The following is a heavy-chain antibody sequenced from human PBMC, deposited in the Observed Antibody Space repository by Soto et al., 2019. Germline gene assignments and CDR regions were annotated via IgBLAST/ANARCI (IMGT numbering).Heavy chain of an antibody. CDR2: INPSVGST. CDR3: AKESGGIGGSFDY. D-gene: IGHD2-15*01. J-gene: IGHJ4*02. Sequence: GASVKVSCKASGYSFTTYNLHWVRQAPGQGLEWMGIINPSVGSTTYAQNFQDRVTMTRDTSTSTAYMELSSLRSEDTAVYYCAKESGGIGGSFDYWGQGTLVTVSS. CDR1: GYSFTTYN. V-gene: IGHV1-46*01.